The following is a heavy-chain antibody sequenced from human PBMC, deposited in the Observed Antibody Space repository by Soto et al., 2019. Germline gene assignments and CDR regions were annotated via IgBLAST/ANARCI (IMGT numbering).Heavy chain of an antibody. CDR2: IIPIFGTA. CDR1: VGTFSSYA. J-gene: IGHJ5*02. Sequence: VASVKVSCKASVGTFSSYAISWVRQAPGQGLEWMGGIIPIFGTANYAQKFQGSVTITADESTSTAYMELSSLRSEDTAVYYCARGQAIFGVVSWFDPWGQGTLVTVSS. CDR3: ARGQAIFGVVSWFDP. D-gene: IGHD3-3*01. V-gene: IGHV1-69*13.